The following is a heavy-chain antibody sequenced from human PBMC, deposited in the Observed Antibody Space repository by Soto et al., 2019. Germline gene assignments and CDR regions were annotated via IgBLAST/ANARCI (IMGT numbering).Heavy chain of an antibody. CDR2: IIPIFGTA. J-gene: IGHJ6*02. D-gene: IGHD6-13*01. Sequence: SVKVSCKASGGTFSSYAISWVRQAPGQGLEWMGGIIPIFGTANYAQKFQGRVTITADESTSTAYMELSSLRSEDTAVYYCAMSSSWYLDYYYYYGMDVWGQGTTVTVSS. CDR3: AMSSSWYLDYYYYYGMDV. CDR1: GGTFSSYA. V-gene: IGHV1-69*13.